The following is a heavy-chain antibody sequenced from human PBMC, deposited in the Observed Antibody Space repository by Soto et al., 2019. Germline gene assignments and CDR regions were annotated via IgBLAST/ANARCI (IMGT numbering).Heavy chain of an antibody. CDR3: ARESSSTSANWFDP. D-gene: IGHD2-2*01. CDR1: GFTFSAYY. V-gene: IGHV3-11*01. CDR2: IGSSGSPI. Sequence: QVQLVESGGGLVKPGGSLRLSCVASGFTFSAYYMTWIRQAPGKGLEWVSYIGSSGSPIYHADSVKGRFTISRDNAKNSLFLQMNSLRAEDTAVYYCARESSSTSANWFDPRGQGTLVTVSS. J-gene: IGHJ5*02.